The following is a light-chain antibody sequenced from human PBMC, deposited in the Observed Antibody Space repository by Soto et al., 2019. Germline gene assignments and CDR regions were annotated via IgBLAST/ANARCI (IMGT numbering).Light chain of an antibody. CDR1: QSLGSNY. V-gene: IGKV3-20*01. Sequence: EIVFTQSPCTLSLTPGERAPLSCRASQSLGSNYLAWYQQKPGQAPRLLIYGAFTRATGVPDRFSGSGSGTDFTLTINRLEPEDFAVYYCQQYGTLITFGQRTRLEI. J-gene: IGKJ5*01. CDR2: GAF. CDR3: QQYGTLIT.